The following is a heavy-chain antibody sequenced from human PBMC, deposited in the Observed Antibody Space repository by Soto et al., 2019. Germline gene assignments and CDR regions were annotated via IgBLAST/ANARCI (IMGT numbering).Heavy chain of an antibody. J-gene: IGHJ4*02. CDR3: ARDPEGITSIPVYSSSSGGGY. Sequence: QVQLVQSGAEVKKPGASVKVSCKASGYTFTSYYMHWVRQAPGQGLEWMGIINPSGGSTSYAQKFQGRVNMTRDTSTSTVYMELSSLRSEDTAVYYCARDPEGITSIPVYSSSSGGGYWGQGTLVTVSS. CDR1: GYTFTSYY. D-gene: IGHD6-6*01. V-gene: IGHV1-46*01. CDR2: INPSGGST.